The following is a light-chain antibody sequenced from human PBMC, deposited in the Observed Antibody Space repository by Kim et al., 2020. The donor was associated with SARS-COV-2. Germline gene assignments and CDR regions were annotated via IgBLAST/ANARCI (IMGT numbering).Light chain of an antibody. V-gene: IGLV2-14*03. CDR3: SSFTLSNTRL. CDR2: DVT. CDR1: SSDVGRYDF. Sequence: GQSITISCTGTSSDVGRYDFVSWYQQHPGKAPKLIIYDVTNRPSGVSNRFSGSKSGSTASLTISGLQPEDEADYYCSSFTLSNTRLFGSGTRLTVL. J-gene: IGLJ3*02.